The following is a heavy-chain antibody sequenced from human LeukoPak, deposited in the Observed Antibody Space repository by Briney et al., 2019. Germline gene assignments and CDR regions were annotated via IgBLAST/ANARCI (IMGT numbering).Heavy chain of an antibody. CDR1: GFTFSSYW. Sequence: GGSLRLSCAASGFTFSSYWMHWVRQAPGKGLLWVSRINGDGSSTNYADSVKGRFTISRDNAKNTLYLQMNSLRAEDTAVYYCARDVGYGMNVWGQGTMVTVSS. V-gene: IGHV3-74*01. D-gene: IGHD2-15*01. CDR3: ARDVGYGMNV. CDR2: INGDGSST. J-gene: IGHJ6*02.